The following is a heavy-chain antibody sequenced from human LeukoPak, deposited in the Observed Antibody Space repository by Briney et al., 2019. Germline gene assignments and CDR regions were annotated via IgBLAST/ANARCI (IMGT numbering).Heavy chain of an antibody. CDR3: AHRGRYYYDSSGYYYSYYFDY. Sequence: SGPTLVKPTQTLTLTCTFSGFSLSTSGVGVGWIRQPPVKALEWLALIYWNEDKRYSPSLKSRLTITKDTSKNQVVITMNNMDPVDTATYYCAHRGRYYYDSSGYYYSYYFDYWGQGTLVTVSS. D-gene: IGHD3-22*01. CDR2: IYWNEDK. J-gene: IGHJ4*02. CDR1: GFSLSTSGVG. V-gene: IGHV2-5*01.